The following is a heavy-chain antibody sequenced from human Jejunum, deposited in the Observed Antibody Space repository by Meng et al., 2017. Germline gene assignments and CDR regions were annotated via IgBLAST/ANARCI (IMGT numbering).Heavy chain of an antibody. D-gene: IGHD2-2*02. J-gene: IGHJ4*02. CDR2: IDNSGST. CDR1: CCCISSGVFC. V-gene: IGHV4-30-4*01. Sequence: HLHVSASVHVLPTHTLTRTFTVYCCCISSGVFCWSWSRQPPGKGLEWIGYIDNSGSTYYNPSLTSRVTMSMDTSKNHFSLKLTSVTAADTAVYYCARGYTTGSYDIDYWGQGTLVTVSS. CDR3: ARGYTTGSYDIDY.